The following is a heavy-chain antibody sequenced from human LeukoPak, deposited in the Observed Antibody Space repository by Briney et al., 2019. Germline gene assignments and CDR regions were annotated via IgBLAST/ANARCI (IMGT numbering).Heavy chain of an antibody. CDR3: EGERGDAFDV. CDR1: GFTFSSYW. CDR2: IKHDASEI. J-gene: IGHJ3*01. V-gene: IGHV3-7*01. Sequence: PGGSLRLSCAASGFTFSSYWMNWVRQAPGQGREWVANIKHDASEIYYVDSVKGRFTISRDNAKNSLYLQMKNLRAEDTAVYYCEGERGDAFDVWGQGTMVTVSS.